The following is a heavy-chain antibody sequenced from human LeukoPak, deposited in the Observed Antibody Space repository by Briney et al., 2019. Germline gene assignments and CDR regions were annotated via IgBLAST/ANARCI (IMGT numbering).Heavy chain of an antibody. D-gene: IGHD3-10*01. CDR1: GFTFSNYA. V-gene: IGHV3-30*02. J-gene: IGHJ6*03. Sequence: GGSLRLSCVASGFTFSNYAIHWVRQAPGKGLERVAFIRYDGSNKYYADSVKGRFTISRDNSKNTLYLQMNSLRAEDTAVYYCAKDLISYYYGSGTMDVWGKGTTVTISS. CDR2: IRYDGSNK. CDR3: AKDLISYYYGSGTMDV.